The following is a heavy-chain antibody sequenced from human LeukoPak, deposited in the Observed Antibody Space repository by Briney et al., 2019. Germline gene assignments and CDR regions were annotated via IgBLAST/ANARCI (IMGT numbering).Heavy chain of an antibody. V-gene: IGHV3-20*04. CDR3: ARDQWYYDSSGPISCDY. D-gene: IGHD3-22*01. Sequence: PGGSLRLSCAASGFTFDDYGMSWVRQAPGKGLEWVSGINWNGGSTGYADSVKGRFTISRDNAKNSLYLQMNSLRAEDTALYYCARDQWYYDSSGPISCDYWGQGTLVTVSS. CDR1: GFTFDDYG. J-gene: IGHJ4*02. CDR2: INWNGGST.